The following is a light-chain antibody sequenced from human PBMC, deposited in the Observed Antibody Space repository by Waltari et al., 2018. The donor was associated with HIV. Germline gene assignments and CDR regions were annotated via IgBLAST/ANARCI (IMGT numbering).Light chain of an antibody. CDR2: GAS. V-gene: IGKV3-15*01. CDR3: QQYNKWPRT. J-gene: IGKJ1*01. CDR1: QSVRSN. Sequence: EIVMTQSPATLSVSPGERATLSCRASQSVRSNLAWYQQKPGQAPSLLIYGASTRATGIPARFSGSGSGTEFTLTISSLQSEDFAVYYCQQYNKWPRTFGQGTKVEIK.